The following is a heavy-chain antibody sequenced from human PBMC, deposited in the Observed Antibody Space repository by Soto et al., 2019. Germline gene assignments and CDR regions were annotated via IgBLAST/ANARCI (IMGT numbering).Heavy chain of an antibody. J-gene: IGHJ4*02. CDR2: IYYSGST. CDR3: ARSPIEAVVKGDFDY. D-gene: IGHD6-13*01. V-gene: IGHV4-61*08. Sequence: SETLSLTCTVSGGSISSGDYYWSWIRQPPGKGLEWIGYIYYSGSTNYNPSLKSRITISVDTSKNQFSLRLSSVTAADTAVYYCARSPIEAVVKGDFDYWGQGTLVTVSS. CDR1: GGSISSGDYY.